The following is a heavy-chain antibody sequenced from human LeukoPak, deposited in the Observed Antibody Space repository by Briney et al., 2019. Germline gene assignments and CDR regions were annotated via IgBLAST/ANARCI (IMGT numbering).Heavy chain of an antibody. J-gene: IGHJ6*02. Sequence: ASVKVSCKASGYTFTGYYMHWVRQAPGQGLEWMGWINPNSGGTNYAQKFQGWVTMTRDTSISTAYMELSRLRSDDTAVYYCARASKAGYYYYGMDVWGQGTTVTVSS. CDR1: GYTFTGYY. CDR3: ARASKAGYYYYGMDV. D-gene: IGHD3-10*01. V-gene: IGHV1-2*04. CDR2: INPNSGGT.